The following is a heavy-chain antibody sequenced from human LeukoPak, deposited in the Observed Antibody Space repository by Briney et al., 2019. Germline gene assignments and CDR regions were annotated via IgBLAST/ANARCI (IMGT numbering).Heavy chain of an antibody. Sequence: GGSLRLSCAASGFTFSDYYMSWIRQAPGKGLEWISYITSSGSAIYYADSVKGRFAISRDNARNSLYLQMNNLRAEDTAVYYCARDYVSTGFTFDYWGQGTLVTVSS. CDR2: ITSSGSAI. V-gene: IGHV3-11*01. D-gene: IGHD3-22*01. CDR1: GFTFSDYY. J-gene: IGHJ4*02. CDR3: ARDYVSTGFTFDY.